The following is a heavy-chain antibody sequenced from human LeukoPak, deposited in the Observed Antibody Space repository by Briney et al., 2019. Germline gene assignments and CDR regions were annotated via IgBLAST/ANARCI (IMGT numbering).Heavy chain of an antibody. CDR1: GGSISSYY. CDR2: NYYSGST. V-gene: IGHV4-59*01. J-gene: IGHJ3*02. Sequence: SETLSLTCTVSGGSISSYYWSWIRQPPGKGLEWIGYNYYSGSTNYNPSLKSRVTISVDTSKNQFSLKLSSVTAADTAVYYCARDWVYCSGGSCYSLAAFDIWGQGTMVTVFS. CDR3: ARDWVYCSGGSCYSLAAFDI. D-gene: IGHD2-15*01.